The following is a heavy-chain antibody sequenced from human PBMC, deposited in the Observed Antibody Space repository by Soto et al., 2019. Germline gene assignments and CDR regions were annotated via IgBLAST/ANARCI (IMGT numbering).Heavy chain of an antibody. CDR1: GFTFSSYA. CDR2: ISGSGDST. CDR3: ARSYYDSSASYASYGMYV. J-gene: IGHJ6*02. Sequence: GGSLRLSCAASGFTFSSYAMNWVRQAPGKGLEWVSVISGSGDSTYYADSVKGRFTISRDNSKNTLYLQMNSLRAEDTAVYYCARSYYDSSASYASYGMYVWGQGTTVTVSS. D-gene: IGHD3-22*01. V-gene: IGHV3-23*01.